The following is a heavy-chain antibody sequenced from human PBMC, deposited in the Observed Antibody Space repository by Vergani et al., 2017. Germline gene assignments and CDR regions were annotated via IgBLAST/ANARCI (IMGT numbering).Heavy chain of an antibody. CDR1: GESFSSFY. CDR3: ARGRSNTMIVVIRSLRGFDP. CDR2: INHSGRT. J-gene: IGHJ5*02. Sequence: QVQLQQWGAGVVKPSGTLSLTCAVFGESFSSFYWSWIRQPPGKGLEWIGEINHSGRTNYNPSLKSRVTISVDTSKNQFSLKLSSVTAADTAVYYCARGRSNTMIVVIRSLRGFDPWGQGTLVTVSS. D-gene: IGHD3-22*01. V-gene: IGHV4-34*02.